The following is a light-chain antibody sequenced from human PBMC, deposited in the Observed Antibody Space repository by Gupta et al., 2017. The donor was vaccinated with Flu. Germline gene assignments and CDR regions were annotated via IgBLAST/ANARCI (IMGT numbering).Light chain of an antibody. J-gene: IGLJ2*01. CDR2: GNN. Sequence: SSELTQDLVVSVALGQTVRITCQGDSLRTYYASWYQQKPGQAPVLVIHGNNKRPSGIPDRFSASYTGTTASLTITGAQAEDEAAYYCDSRDPSGHHVLFGGGTKLTVL. CDR3: DSRDPSGHHVL. V-gene: IGLV3-19*01. CDR1: SLRTYY.